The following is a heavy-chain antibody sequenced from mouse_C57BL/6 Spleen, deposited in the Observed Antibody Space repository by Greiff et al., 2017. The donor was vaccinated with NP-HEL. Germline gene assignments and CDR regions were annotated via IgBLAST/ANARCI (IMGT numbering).Heavy chain of an antibody. CDR1: GYTFTSYW. J-gene: IGHJ1*01. V-gene: IGHV1-55*01. CDR3: AWSDGYYCCFDV. CDR2: IYPGSGST. D-gene: IGHD2-3*01. Sequence: QVQLQQPGAELVKPGASVKMSCKASGYTFTSYWITWVKQRPGQGLEWIGDIYPGSGSTNYNEKFKSKATLTVDTSSSTAYMQLSSLTSEDSAVYCCAWSDGYYCCFDVWGPGTTVTVSS.